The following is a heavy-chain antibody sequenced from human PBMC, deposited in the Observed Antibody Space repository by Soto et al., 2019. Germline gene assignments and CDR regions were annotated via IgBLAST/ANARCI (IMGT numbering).Heavy chain of an antibody. D-gene: IGHD3-3*01. CDR3: ARGIIPSRGVFGF. CDR1: GGSFSGNY. Sequence: SETLSLTCAVSGGSFSGNYWTWIRQPPGKGLEWIAEINHSGSNNYNPSLRNRVTISVDTAKSQFSLRLDSVTAADTAVYYCARGIIPSRGVFGFGREGAQVTVSS. J-gene: IGHJ4*02. CDR2: INHSGSN. V-gene: IGHV4-34*01.